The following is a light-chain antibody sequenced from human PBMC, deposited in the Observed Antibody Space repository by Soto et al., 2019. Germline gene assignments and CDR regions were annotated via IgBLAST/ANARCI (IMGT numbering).Light chain of an antibody. CDR2: KAS. J-gene: IGKJ2*01. CDR3: QQYNSYSPYT. CDR1: QSVGSW. Sequence: DIQLTQSPSTLSASVGDRVTITCRASQSVGSWLAWYQQKPGKAPNLVIYKASSLETGVPSRFSGSGSGTEFTLTISSLQPDDFATYYCQQYNSYSPYTFGQGTKLEIK. V-gene: IGKV1-5*03.